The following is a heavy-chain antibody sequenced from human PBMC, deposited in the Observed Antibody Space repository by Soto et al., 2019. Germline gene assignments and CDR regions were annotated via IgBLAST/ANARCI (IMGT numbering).Heavy chain of an antibody. Sequence: QITLKESGPTLVKPTQTLTLTCTFSGFSLSTSGVGVGWIRQPPGKALEWLALIYWDDDKRYSPSLKSRLTITKATSKNQVVLTMTNMDPVDTATYYCAHGHYYDSSGYYSSYWYFDLWGRGTLVTVSS. J-gene: IGHJ2*01. V-gene: IGHV2-5*02. CDR1: GFSLSTSGVG. D-gene: IGHD3-22*01. CDR3: AHGHYYDSSGYYSSYWYFDL. CDR2: IYWDDDK.